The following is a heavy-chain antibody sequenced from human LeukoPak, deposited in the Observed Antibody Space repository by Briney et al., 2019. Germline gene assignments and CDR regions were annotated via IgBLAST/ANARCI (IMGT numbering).Heavy chain of an antibody. CDR2: INHSGST. CDR1: GRSFSGYY. D-gene: IGHD4-17*01. J-gene: IGHJ4*02. V-gene: IGHV4-34*01. Sequence: SETLSLTCAVYGRSFSGYYWSWIRQPPGKGLEWIGEINHSGSTNYNPSLKSRVTISVDTSKNQFSLKLSSVTAADTAVYYCARARTYGATEDYWGQGTLVTVSS. CDR3: ARARTYGATEDY.